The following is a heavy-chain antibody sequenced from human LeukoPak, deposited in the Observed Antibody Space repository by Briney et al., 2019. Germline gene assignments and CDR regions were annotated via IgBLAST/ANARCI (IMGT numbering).Heavy chain of an antibody. Sequence: GGSLRLSCAAPGFTFSSYAMSWVRQAPGKGLVWVSRINSDGSSTSYADSVKGRFTISRDNAKNTLYLQMNSLRAEDTAVYYCAREFGGIRYWGQGVLVTVSS. D-gene: IGHD3-10*01. CDR2: INSDGSST. CDR3: AREFGGIRY. J-gene: IGHJ4*02. CDR1: GFTFSSYA. V-gene: IGHV3-74*01.